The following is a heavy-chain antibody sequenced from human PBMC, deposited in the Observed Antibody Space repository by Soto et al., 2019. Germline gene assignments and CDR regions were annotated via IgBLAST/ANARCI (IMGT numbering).Heavy chain of an antibody. J-gene: IGHJ4*02. CDR3: AKDLERWLQFGIFDY. CDR1: GFTFSSYA. Sequence: GGSLRLSCAASGFTFSSYAMSWVRQAPGKGLEWVSAISGSGGSTYYADSVKGRFTISRDNSKNTLYLQMNSLRAEDTAVYYCAKDLERWLQFGIFDYWGQGTLVTVSS. D-gene: IGHD5-12*01. V-gene: IGHV3-23*01. CDR2: ISGSGGST.